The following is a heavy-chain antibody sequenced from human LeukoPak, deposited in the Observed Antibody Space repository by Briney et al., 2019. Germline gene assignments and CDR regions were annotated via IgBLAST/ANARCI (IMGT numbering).Heavy chain of an antibody. CDR1: GGSFSGYY. CDR2: INYSGST. D-gene: IGHD2-2*01. CDR3: ARGHLQFCSSTSCYGNNWFDP. J-gene: IGHJ5*02. V-gene: IGHV4-34*01. Sequence: SETLSLTCAVYGGSFSGYYWSWIRQPPGKGLEWIGEINYSGSTNYNPSLKSRVTISVDTSKNQFSLKLSSVTAADTAVYYCARGHLQFCSSTSCYGNNWFDPWGQGTLVTVSS.